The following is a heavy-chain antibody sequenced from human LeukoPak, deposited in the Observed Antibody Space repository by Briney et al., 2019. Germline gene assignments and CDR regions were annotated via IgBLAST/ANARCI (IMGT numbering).Heavy chain of an antibody. Sequence: GASVKVSCKASGGTFSSYAISWVRQAPGQGLEWMGGIIPIFGTANYAQKFQGRVTITTDESTSTAYMEPSSLRSEDTAVYYCARGCNWNCQYYFDYWGQGTLVTVSS. D-gene: IGHD1-7*01. CDR1: GGTFSSYA. CDR3: ARGCNWNCQYYFDY. J-gene: IGHJ4*02. V-gene: IGHV1-69*05. CDR2: IIPIFGTA.